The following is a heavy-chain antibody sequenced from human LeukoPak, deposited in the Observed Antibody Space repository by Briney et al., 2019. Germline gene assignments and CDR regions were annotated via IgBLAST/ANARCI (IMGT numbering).Heavy chain of an antibody. CDR1: GYSVSTSNW. J-gene: IGHJ4*02. Sequence: PSETLSLTCAVSGYSVSTSNWWGWIRQPPGKGLEWIGYIYFSGSIFYDPSLKSRVTMSVDTSNNQFSLKLSSVTAVDSAVYYCARNDYESSGFDFWGQGALVTVSS. CDR2: IYFSGSI. V-gene: IGHV4-28*05. CDR3: ARNDYESSGFDF. D-gene: IGHD3-22*01.